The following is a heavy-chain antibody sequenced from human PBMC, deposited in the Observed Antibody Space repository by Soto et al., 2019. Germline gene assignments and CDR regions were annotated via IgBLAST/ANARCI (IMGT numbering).Heavy chain of an antibody. Sequence: GGSLRLSCAASGFTFSNAWMSWVRQAPGKGLEWVGRIKSKTDGGTTDYAAPVKGRFTISRDDSKNTLYLQMNSLKTEDTAVYYCTLTSIVVVVAARDDAFDIWGQGTMVTVSS. J-gene: IGHJ3*02. CDR1: GFTFSNAW. CDR3: TLTSIVVVVAARDDAFDI. D-gene: IGHD2-15*01. CDR2: IKSKTDGGTT. V-gene: IGHV3-15*01.